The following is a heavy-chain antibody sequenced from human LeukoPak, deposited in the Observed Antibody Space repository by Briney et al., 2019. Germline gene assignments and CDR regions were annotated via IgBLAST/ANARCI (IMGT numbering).Heavy chain of an antibody. D-gene: IGHD1-14*01. CDR1: GFTFSSYS. Sequence: LRLSCAASGFTFSSYSMNWIRQPPGKGLEWIGYIYHSGSPSYNPSLKSRVTISVDRSKNQFSLKLSSVTAADPAVYYCARESGPPGYYFAYWGQGTLVTVSS. J-gene: IGHJ4*02. V-gene: IGHV4-30-2*01. CDR3: ARESGPPGYYFAY. CDR2: IYHSGSP.